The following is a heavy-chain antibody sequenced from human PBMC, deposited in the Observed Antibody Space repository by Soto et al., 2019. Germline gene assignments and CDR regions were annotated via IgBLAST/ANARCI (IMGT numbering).Heavy chain of an antibody. CDR1: GYTFTKYG. J-gene: IGHJ4*02. Sequence: ASVKVSCKASGYTFTKYGISWVLQAPGQGLEWMGWISTYNGNTKYAQNLQGRVTLTTDTSTSTAYMEMRSLRSDDTAVYYCAKARGSSTPAPGSYWGQGTLVTVS. D-gene: IGHD2-2*01. CDR3: AKARGSSTPAPGSY. CDR2: ISTYNGNT. V-gene: IGHV1-18*01.